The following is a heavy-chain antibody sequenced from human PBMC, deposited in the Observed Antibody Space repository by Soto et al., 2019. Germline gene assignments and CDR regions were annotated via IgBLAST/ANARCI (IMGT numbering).Heavy chain of an antibody. CDR1: GFTFSSFW. V-gene: IGHV3-74*01. D-gene: IGHD2-21*01. Sequence: GSLGLSCAASGFTFSSFWMHWVRQAPGKGLVWVSRINNDGSSTAYADSVKGRFTISRDNAKSTLYLQVTSLRAEDTAVYYCARDPLIGNTDYGLDVWGQGTTVTVSS. CDR3: ARDPLIGNTDYGLDV. CDR2: INNDGSST. J-gene: IGHJ6*02.